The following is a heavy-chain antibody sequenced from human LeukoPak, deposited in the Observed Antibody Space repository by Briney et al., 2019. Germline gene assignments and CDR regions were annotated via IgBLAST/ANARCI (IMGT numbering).Heavy chain of an antibody. J-gene: IGHJ4*02. CDR3: ARHQGHDFYDSSGYYSFDY. D-gene: IGHD3-22*01. V-gene: IGHV4-39*01. Sequence: SETLSLTCSVSGGSISSTTYYWAWIRQPPGKGLEWIGTIYYSGSTYYNPSLKSRVTISVDTSNNQFSLKLRSVTAADTAVYFCARHQGHDFYDSSGYYSFDYWGQGTLVTVSS. CDR2: IYYSGST. CDR1: GGSISSTTYY.